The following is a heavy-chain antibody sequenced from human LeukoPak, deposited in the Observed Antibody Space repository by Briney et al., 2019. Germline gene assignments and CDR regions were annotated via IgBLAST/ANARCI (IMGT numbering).Heavy chain of an antibody. Sequence: GGSLRLSCAASEFTFSLYEMNWVRQAPGKGLEWVSYISTTGSTIYHADSVRGRFTISRDNAKNSLYLQMDSLRAEDTAVYYCARRATLTYYGMDVWGQGTTVTVSS. CDR1: EFTFSLYE. CDR3: ARRATLTYYGMDV. V-gene: IGHV3-48*03. D-gene: IGHD4-11*01. CDR2: ISTTGSTI. J-gene: IGHJ6*02.